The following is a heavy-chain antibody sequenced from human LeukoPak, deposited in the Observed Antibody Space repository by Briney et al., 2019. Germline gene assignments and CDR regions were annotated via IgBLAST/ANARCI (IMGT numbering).Heavy chain of an antibody. CDR2: IKSDGSST. CDR3: ARGGVPGGFDL. J-gene: IGHJ3*01. V-gene: IGHV3-74*01. Sequence: GGSLRLSCVFSGFSFSRYWMYWVRQAPGKGLVWVSHIKSDGSSTSYADSVKGRFTISGDNAKNTLFLQMNSLRAEDMAVYYCARGGVPGGFDLWGQGTMVTVSS. CDR1: GFSFSRYW. D-gene: IGHD2-8*02.